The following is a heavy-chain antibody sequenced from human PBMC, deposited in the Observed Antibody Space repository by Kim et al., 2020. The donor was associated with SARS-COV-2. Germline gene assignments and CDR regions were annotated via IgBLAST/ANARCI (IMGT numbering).Heavy chain of an antibody. CDR1: GFTSSSYG. D-gene: IGHD6-19*01. V-gene: IGHV3-33*01. J-gene: IGHJ4*02. CDR3: ARDRGIAVAGTTYYFDY. Sequence: GGSLRLSCAASGFTSSSYGMHWVRQAPGKGLEWVAVIWYDGSNKYYADSVKGRFTISRDNSKNTLYLQMNSLRAEDTAVYYCARDRGIAVAGTTYYFDYWGQGTLVTVSS. CDR2: IWYDGSNK.